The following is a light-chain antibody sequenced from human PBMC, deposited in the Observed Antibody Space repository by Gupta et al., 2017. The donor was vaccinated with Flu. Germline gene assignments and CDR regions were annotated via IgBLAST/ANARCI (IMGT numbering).Light chain of an antibody. J-gene: IGLJ2*01. V-gene: IGLV3-27*01. CDR3: YSAADNMGV. Sequence: TCSGDILAKKYTRWFQQKPGQAPVVVSYNDSERPSGIPERFSGSSSGTTVTLTVSGALVEDEADYYCYSAADNMGVFGGGTKLTVL. CDR1: ILAKKY. CDR2: NDS.